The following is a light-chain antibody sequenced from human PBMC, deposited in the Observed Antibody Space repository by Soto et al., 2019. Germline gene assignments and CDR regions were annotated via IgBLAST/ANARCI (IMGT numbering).Light chain of an antibody. Sequence: EIVLTQSPGTLSLSPGERATLSCRASQSISANYLAWYQQKPGQAPRLLTYGVSIRATGIPDRFAGSGSGPDFTLTISRLEPEDFAVYYCHQYGVSPKTFGQGTKVDIK. CDR1: QSISANY. J-gene: IGKJ1*01. CDR2: GVS. CDR3: HQYGVSPKT. V-gene: IGKV3-20*01.